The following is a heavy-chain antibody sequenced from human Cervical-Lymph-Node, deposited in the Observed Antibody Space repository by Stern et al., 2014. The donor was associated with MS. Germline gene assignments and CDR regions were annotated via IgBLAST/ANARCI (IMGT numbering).Heavy chain of an antibody. Sequence: QVQLVQSGAEVKKPGASVKVSCKASGYTFTGYYMHWVRQAPGQGLEWMGRINPNSGGTNYAQKVQGRVTMTRDTSISTAYIELSRLRSDDTAVYYCAREYYGSGSYYIDYWGQGTLVTVSS. J-gene: IGHJ4*02. CDR2: INPNSGGT. V-gene: IGHV1-2*06. D-gene: IGHD3-10*01. CDR1: GYTFTGYY. CDR3: AREYYGSGSYYIDY.